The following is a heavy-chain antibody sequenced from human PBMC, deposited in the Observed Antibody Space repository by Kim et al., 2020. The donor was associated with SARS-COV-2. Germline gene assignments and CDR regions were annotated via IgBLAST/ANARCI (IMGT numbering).Heavy chain of an antibody. V-gene: IGHV4-34*01. CDR3: ARGLGSGSYYGF. Sequence: YNPYLKSRVTISVDTSKNQFSLNLISVTAADTAVYYCARGLGSGSYYGFWGQGTLVTVSS. J-gene: IGHJ4*02. D-gene: IGHD3-10*01.